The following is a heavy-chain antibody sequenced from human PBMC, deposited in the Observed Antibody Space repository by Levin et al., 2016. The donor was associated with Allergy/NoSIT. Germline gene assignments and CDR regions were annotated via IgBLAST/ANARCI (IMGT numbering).Heavy chain of an antibody. V-gene: IGHV4-31*02. CDR2: IYYSGST. CDR3: ARGAYCSSTSCYDTLERYGMDV. Sequence: WIRQPPGKGLEWIGYIYYSGSTYYNPSLKSRVTISVDTSKNQFSLKLSSVTAADTAVYYCARGAYCSSTSCYDTLERYGMDVWGQGTTVTVSS. D-gene: IGHD2-2*01. J-gene: IGHJ6*02.